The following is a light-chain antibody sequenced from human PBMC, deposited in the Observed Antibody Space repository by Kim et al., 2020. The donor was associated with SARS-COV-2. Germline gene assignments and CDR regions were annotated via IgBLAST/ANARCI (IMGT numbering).Light chain of an antibody. CDR1: QAISTS. Sequence: DIQMTQSPSSLSASVGDRVTITCRASQAISTSLVWYQQRPGKAPELLVYAASRLQSGVPSRFSGSGSGTDFTLTIHSLPPEDFATYYCQQYYRTPWTFGQGTKVDIK. CDR2: AAS. CDR3: QQYYRTPWT. V-gene: IGKV1-NL1*01. J-gene: IGKJ1*01.